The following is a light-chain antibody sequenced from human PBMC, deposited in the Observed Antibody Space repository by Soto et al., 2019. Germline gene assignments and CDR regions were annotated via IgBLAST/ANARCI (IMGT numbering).Light chain of an antibody. J-gene: IGLJ1*01. Sequence: QSVLTQPASVSGSPGQSITISCTGTSSDVGGYNYVSWYQQHPGKAPKLMIYEVSNRPSGVSNRFSGSKSGNTASLTISGHQAEDEADYYCSSYTSSSTLVFGTGTKLTVL. CDR3: SSYTSSSTLV. CDR1: SSDVGGYNY. CDR2: EVS. V-gene: IGLV2-14*01.